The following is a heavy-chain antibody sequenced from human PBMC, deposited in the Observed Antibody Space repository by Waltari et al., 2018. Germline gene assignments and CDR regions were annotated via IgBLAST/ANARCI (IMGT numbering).Heavy chain of an antibody. CDR3: ARGYQRSDPWGAYHYFDY. Sequence: QVQLQESGPGLVKPSETLSLTCTVSYYSISSVNFWGWIRQPPGKGLEWIGSIYHSGSAYYNPSLKSRVTMSVDTSMNQFSLKLSSVTTADTAIYYCARGYQRSDPWGAYHYFDYWGQGALVTVSS. J-gene: IGHJ4*02. D-gene: IGHD3-16*02. CDR1: YYSISSVNF. CDR2: IYHSGSA. V-gene: IGHV4-38-2*02.